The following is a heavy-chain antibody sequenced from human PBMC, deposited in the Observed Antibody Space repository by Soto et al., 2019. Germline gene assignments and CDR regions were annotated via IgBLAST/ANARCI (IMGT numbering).Heavy chain of an antibody. Sequence: QVQLVQSGAEVKKSGASVKVSCKASGYTYTSHDIYRVRQATGQGLEWMGWMNPNSGNIGYAQKFQGRVTMTRNTSISTAYMELSSLRSVDTAVYYCARWDYGYYARFDYWGQGTLVTVSS. CDR2: MNPNSGNI. CDR3: ARWDYGYYARFDY. J-gene: IGHJ4*02. D-gene: IGHD4-17*01. V-gene: IGHV1-8*01. CDR1: GYTYTSHD.